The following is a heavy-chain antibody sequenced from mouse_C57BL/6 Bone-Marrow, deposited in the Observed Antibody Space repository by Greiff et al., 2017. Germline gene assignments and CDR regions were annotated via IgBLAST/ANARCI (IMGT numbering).Heavy chain of an antibody. CDR3: ARHALRGYAMDY. CDR1: GFTFSDYY. CDR2: ISNGGGST. V-gene: IGHV5-12*01. J-gene: IGHJ4*01. Sequence: EVKLVESGGGLVQPGGSLKLSCAASGFTFSDYYMYWGRQTPEKRLEWVAYISNGGGSTYYPDTVKGRFTISRDNAKNTLYLQMSRLKSEDTAMYYCARHALRGYAMDYWGQGTSVTVSS. D-gene: IGHD1-1*01.